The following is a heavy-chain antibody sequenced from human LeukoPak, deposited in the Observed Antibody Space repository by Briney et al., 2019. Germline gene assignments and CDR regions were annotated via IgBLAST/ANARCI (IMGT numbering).Heavy chain of an antibody. Sequence: ASVKVSCKASGYTFTGYYLHWVRQAPGQGLEWMGRINPNSGGTNYAQKFQGRVAMTRDTSISTAYMELSRLRSDDTAEYYCARVGPPDDFWSGYYVAAFDIWGQGTMVTVSS. CDR2: INPNSGGT. D-gene: IGHD3-3*01. V-gene: IGHV1-2*06. CDR3: ARVGPPDDFWSGYYVAAFDI. CDR1: GYTFTGYY. J-gene: IGHJ3*02.